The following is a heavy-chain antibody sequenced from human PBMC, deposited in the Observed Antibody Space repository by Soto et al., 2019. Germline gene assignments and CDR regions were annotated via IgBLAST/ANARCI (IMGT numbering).Heavy chain of an antibody. CDR2: IYYSGST. J-gene: IGHJ4*02. Sequence: SETLSLTCTVSGGSISSSSYYWGWIRQPPGKGLEWIGSIYYSGSTYYNPSLKSRVTISVDTSKNQFSLKLSSVTAADTAVYYCARQGPHYDFWSGYYKPADCDYWGQGTLVTVST. V-gene: IGHV4-39*01. D-gene: IGHD3-3*01. CDR1: GGSISSSSYY. CDR3: ARQGPHYDFWSGYYKPADCDY.